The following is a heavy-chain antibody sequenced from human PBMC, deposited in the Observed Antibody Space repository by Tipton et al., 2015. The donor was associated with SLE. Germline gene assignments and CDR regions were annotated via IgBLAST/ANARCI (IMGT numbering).Heavy chain of an antibody. CDR2: IRSKANSYAT. CDR1: GFTFSGSA. Sequence: SLRLSCAASGFTFSGSAMHWVRQASGKGLEWVGRIRSKANSYATAYAASVKGRFTISRDDSKNTAYLQMNSLKTEDTAVYYCTRRGQDYYDSSGYEGGAFDIWGQGTMVTVSS. J-gene: IGHJ3*02. CDR3: TRRGQDYYDSSGYEGGAFDI. V-gene: IGHV3-73*01. D-gene: IGHD3-22*01.